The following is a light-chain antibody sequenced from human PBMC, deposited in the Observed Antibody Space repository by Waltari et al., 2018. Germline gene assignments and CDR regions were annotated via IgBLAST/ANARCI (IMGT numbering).Light chain of an antibody. CDR1: SLRRYY. CDR3: HSRDTISTRV. J-gene: IGLJ3*02. V-gene: IGLV3-19*01. Sequence: SSELTQDPAVSVALGQTVRITCQGGSLRRYYASWYKQRPGQAPRLVLYGQDNRPSGIPDRFSGSTSGDTASLTITGAQAEDEADYYCHSRDTISTRVFGGGTRLTV. CDR2: GQD.